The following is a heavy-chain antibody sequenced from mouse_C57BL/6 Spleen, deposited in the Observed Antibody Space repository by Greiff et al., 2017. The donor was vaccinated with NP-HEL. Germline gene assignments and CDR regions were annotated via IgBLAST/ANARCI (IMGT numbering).Heavy chain of an antibody. J-gene: IGHJ1*03. CDR1: GFNIKDYY. CDR3: ALITTVVAPFDV. Sequence: PLPPSGAELVKPGASVKLSCTASGFNIKDYYMHWVKQRTEQGLEWIGRIDPEDGETKYAQKFQGKATITADTSSNTAYLQLSSLTSEDTAVYYCALITTVVAPFDVWGTGTTVTVSS. CDR2: IDPEDGET. D-gene: IGHD1-1*01. V-gene: IGHV14-2*01.